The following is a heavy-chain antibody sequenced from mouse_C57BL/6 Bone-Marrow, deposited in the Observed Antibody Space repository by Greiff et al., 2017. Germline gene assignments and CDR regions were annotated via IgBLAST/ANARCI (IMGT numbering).Heavy chain of an antibody. V-gene: IGHV1-81*01. CDR2: IYPRSGNT. CDR3: ARGIYYDFTWFAY. D-gene: IGHD2-4*01. Sequence: QVQLQQSGAELARPGASVKLSCKASGYTFTSYGISWVKQRTGQGLEWIGEIYPRSGNTYYNERFKGKATLTADKSSSTAYMGLRSLTSEDSAVYCCARGIYYDFTWFAYWGQGTLVTVSA. CDR1: GYTFTSYG. J-gene: IGHJ3*01.